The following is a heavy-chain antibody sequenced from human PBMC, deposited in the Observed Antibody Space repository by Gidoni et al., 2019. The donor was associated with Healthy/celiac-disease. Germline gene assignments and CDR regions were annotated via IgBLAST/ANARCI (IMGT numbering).Heavy chain of an antibody. Sequence: EVQLVESGGGLVKPGGSLRLSCAASGFTFSSYSMNWVRQAPGKGLEWVSSISSSSRYIYYADSVKGRFTISRDNAKNSLYLQMNSLRAEDTAVYDCARAAGKIVDYWGQGTLVTVSS. V-gene: IGHV3-21*01. J-gene: IGHJ4*02. CDR2: ISSSSRYI. D-gene: IGHD6-25*01. CDR3: ARAAGKIVDY. CDR1: GFTFSSYS.